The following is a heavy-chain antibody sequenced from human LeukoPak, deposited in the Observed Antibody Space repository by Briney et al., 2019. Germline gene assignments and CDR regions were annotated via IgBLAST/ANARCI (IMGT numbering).Heavy chain of an antibody. CDR2: MNPNSGNT. D-gene: IGHD2-2*01. J-gene: IGHJ6*02. CDR3: ARPADIVVVPAAIANLGYYYGMDV. V-gene: IGHV1-8*02. Sequence: ASVKVSCKASGYTFTGYYMHWVRQATGQGLEWMGWMNPNSGNTGYAQKFQGRVTMTRNTSISTAYMELSSLRSEDTAVYYCARPADIVVVPAAIANLGYYYGMDVWGQGTTVTVSS. CDR1: GYTFTGYY.